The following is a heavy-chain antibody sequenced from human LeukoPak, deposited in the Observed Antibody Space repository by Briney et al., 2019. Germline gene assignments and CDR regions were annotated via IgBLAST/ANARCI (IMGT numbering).Heavy chain of an antibody. CDR2: IYTSGST. Sequence: SETLSLTCTVSGGSISSYYWSWIRQPAGKGLEWIGRIYTSGSTNYNPSLKSRVTMSVDTSKNQFSLKLSSVTAADTAVYYCAREYYYDSSGYPYFDYWGQGTLVTVSS. CDR1: GGSISSYY. CDR3: AREYYYDSSGYPYFDY. V-gene: IGHV4-4*07. J-gene: IGHJ4*02. D-gene: IGHD3-22*01.